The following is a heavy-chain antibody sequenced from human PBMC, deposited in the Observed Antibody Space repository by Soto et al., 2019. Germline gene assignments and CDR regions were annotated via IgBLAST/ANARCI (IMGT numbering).Heavy chain of an antibody. J-gene: IGHJ6*02. D-gene: IGHD3-22*01. Sequence: SETLSLTCAVYGGSFSGYYWSWSRQPPGKGLEWIGEINHSGNTNYNPSLKSRVTISVDTSKNQFSLKLSSVTAADTAVYYCVRQNYDGSGYYYYYDGMDVWGQGTMVT. CDR2: INHSGNT. CDR3: VRQNYDGSGYYYYYDGMDV. V-gene: IGHV4-34*01. CDR1: GGSFSGYY.